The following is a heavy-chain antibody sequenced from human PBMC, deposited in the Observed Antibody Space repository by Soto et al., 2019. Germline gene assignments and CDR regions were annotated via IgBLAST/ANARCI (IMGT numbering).Heavy chain of an antibody. CDR2: INAYNGNT. J-gene: IGHJ1*01. CDR3: AGDRIKYSPDAEYFQH. CDR1: GYTFTSYG. V-gene: IGHV1-18*01. D-gene: IGHD2-21*01. Sequence: QVQLVQSGAEVKKPGASVKVSCKASGYTFTSYGISWVRQAPGQGLEWMGWINAYNGNTNYAQKRQDRVNITTDTSMSTAYMELRSLNSDDNAVYYCAGDRIKYSPDAEYFQHWGHGTLVTVSS.